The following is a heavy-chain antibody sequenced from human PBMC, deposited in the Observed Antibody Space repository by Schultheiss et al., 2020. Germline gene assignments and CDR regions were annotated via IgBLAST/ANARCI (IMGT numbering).Heavy chain of an antibody. Sequence: ASVKVSCKASGYTFTSYDINWVRQATGQGLEWMGWMNPNSGNTGYAQKFQGRVTMTRNTSISTAYMELSSLRSEDTAVYYCARGFPRFYDFWSGYYTGYYYYMDVWGKGTTVTVSS. V-gene: IGHV1-8*01. D-gene: IGHD3-3*01. CDR2: MNPNSGNT. CDR3: ARGFPRFYDFWSGYYTGYYYYMDV. CDR1: GYTFTSYD. J-gene: IGHJ6*03.